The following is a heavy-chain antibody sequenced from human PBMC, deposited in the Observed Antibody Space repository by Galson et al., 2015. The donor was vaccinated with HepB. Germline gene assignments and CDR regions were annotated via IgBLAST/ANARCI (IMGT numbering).Heavy chain of an antibody. Sequence: ETLSLTCAVYGGSFSGYYWGWVRQPPGPGLEWIGEVNYNGATTYIHALEGRVTISVDPSKNQFSLELKSATVADTAMYYCGRDMLTKVLAYWSQGTWVAVSS. V-gene: IGHV4-34*01. D-gene: IGHD4-17*01. CDR2: VNYNGAT. CDR3: GRDMLTKVLAY. CDR1: GGSFSGYY. J-gene: IGHJ1*01.